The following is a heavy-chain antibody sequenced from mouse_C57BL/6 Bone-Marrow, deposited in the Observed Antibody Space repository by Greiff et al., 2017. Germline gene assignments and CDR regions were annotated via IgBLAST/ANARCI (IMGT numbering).Heavy chain of an antibody. D-gene: IGHD1-1*01. CDR3: AIYDDYYGSRWFAY. V-gene: IGHV5-16*01. Sequence: EVKLMESEGGLVQPGSSMKLSCTASGFTFSDYYMAWVRQVPEKGLEWVANINYDGSSTYYLDSLKSRFIISRDNAKNILYLQMSILKSEDTATYYCAIYDDYYGSRWFAYWGQVTLVTVSA. CDR1: GFTFSDYY. CDR2: INYDGSST. J-gene: IGHJ3*01.